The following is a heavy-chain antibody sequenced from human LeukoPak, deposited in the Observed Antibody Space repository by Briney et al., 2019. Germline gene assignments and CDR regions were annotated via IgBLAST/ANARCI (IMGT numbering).Heavy chain of an antibody. D-gene: IGHD1-14*01. J-gene: IGHJ4*02. Sequence: GSLRLSCAASGFILSSYSMNWVRQAPGKGLEWVSYISSSSSTIYYADSVKGRFTISRDNAKNSLYLQMNSLRAEDTAVYYCASKGYNGTWYDYWGQGALVTVSS. CDR2: ISSSSSTI. V-gene: IGHV3-48*04. CDR1: GFILSSYS. CDR3: ASKGYNGTWYDY.